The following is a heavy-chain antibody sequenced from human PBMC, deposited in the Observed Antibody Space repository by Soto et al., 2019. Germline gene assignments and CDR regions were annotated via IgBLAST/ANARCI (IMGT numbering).Heavy chain of an antibody. CDR2: INAGNGNT. CDR1: GYTFTSYA. D-gene: IGHD4-17*01. CDR3: SIEPYSTVADSYFDY. Sequence: ASVKVSCKASGYTFTSYAMHWVRQAPGQRLEWMGWINAGNGNTKYSQKFQGRVTITRDTSASTAYMELSSLRSEDTAVYYCSIEPYSTVADSYFDYWGQGTLVTVSS. J-gene: IGHJ4*02. V-gene: IGHV1-3*01.